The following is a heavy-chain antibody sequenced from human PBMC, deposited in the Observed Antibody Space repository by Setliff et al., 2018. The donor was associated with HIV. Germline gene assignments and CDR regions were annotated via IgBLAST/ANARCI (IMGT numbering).Heavy chain of an antibody. D-gene: IGHD2-15*01. V-gene: IGHV5-51*01. CDR3: ARQTLGYCSGGSCYGGAFDI. J-gene: IGHJ3*02. CDR1: GYSFNSYW. CDR2: IYPGDSDT. Sequence: GESLTISCKGSGYSFNSYWIGWVRQMPGKGLEWMGIIYPGDSDTRYSPSFQGQVTISADKSISTAYLQWSGLKASDTAMYDCARQTLGYCSGGSCYGGAFDIWGQGTMVTVSS.